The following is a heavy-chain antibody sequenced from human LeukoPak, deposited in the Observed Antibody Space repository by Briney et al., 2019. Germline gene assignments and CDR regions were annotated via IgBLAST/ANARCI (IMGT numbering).Heavy chain of an antibody. CDR3: ARSNQADDY. CDR1: GFTFRTYA. D-gene: IGHD1-14*01. CDR2: ISDSGDGT. V-gene: IGHV3-23*01. Sequence: PGGSLRLSCAASGFTFRTYAMSWVRQAPGKGLEWVSGISDSGDGTYYAESVKGRFTISRDNAKNTLYLQMDSLRAEDTGVYYCARSNQADDYWGQGTLVTVSS. J-gene: IGHJ4*02.